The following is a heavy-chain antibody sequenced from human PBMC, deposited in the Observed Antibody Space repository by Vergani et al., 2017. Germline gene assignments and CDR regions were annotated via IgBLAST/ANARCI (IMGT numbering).Heavy chain of an antibody. CDR1: GFTFSSYS. D-gene: IGHD2-15*01. Sequence: EVQLVESGGGLVQPGGSLRLSCAASGFTFSSYSMNWVRQAPGKGLEWVSYISSSSSTIYYADSVKGRFTISRDNAKNSLYLQMNSLRAEDTAVYYCARVSRIYCSGGSCYYYYYYMDVWGKGTTVTVSS. V-gene: IGHV3-48*01. CDR3: ARVSRIYCSGGSCYYYYYYMDV. CDR2: ISSSSSTI. J-gene: IGHJ6*03.